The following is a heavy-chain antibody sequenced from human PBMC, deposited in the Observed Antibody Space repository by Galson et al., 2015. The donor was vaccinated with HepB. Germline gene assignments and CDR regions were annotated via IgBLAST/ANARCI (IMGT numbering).Heavy chain of an antibody. D-gene: IGHD6-13*01. V-gene: IGHV3-30*04. CDR2: LSSNEKNI. CDR3: ARDYASSWYFNHYYGMDV. Sequence: SLRLSCAASGFDVSAFAMRWVRQTPGKGLEWVAVLSSNEKNIYYADSVRGRFTISRDNSKNTLYLQMNSLRAEDTAVYYCARDYASSWYFNHYYGMDVWGQGTTVTVSS. J-gene: IGHJ6*02. CDR1: GFDVSAFA.